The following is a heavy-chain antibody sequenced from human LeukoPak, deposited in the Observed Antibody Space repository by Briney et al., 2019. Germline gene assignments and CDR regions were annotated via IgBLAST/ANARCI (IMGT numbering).Heavy chain of an antibody. D-gene: IGHD3-10*01. CDR2: IYPGDSDT. Sequence: GESLKISCKGSGYSFTSYWIGWVRQMPGKGLEWMGIIYPGDSDTRYSPSFQGQVTISADKSISTAYLQWSSLKASDTAMYYYARLPPGSGSYSTFDYWGQGTLVTVSS. V-gene: IGHV5-51*01. CDR3: ARLPPGSGSYSTFDY. CDR1: GYSFTSYW. J-gene: IGHJ4*02.